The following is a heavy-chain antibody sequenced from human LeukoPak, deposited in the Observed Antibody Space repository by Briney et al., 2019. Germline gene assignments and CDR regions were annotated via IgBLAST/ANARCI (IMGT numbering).Heavy chain of an antibody. CDR3: ARSYYYYMDV. CDR2: IYHSGST. Sequence: SETLSLTCTVSAYSISSGYYWGWIRQPPGKGLEWIGSIYHSGSTYYNPSLKSRVTISVDTSKNQFSLKLSSVTAADTAVYYCARSYYYYMDVWGKGTTVTVSS. J-gene: IGHJ6*03. V-gene: IGHV4-38-2*02. CDR1: AYSISSGYY.